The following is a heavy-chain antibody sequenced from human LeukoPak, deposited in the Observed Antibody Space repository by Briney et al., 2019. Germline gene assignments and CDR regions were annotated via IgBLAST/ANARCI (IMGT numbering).Heavy chain of an antibody. Sequence: ASVKVSCKASGYTSTTYGISWVRQASGQGLEWMGWTYNSYTHYAQTLRDRLTMTTDTSTSTSYMELRSLRSDDTAVYYCARALAQGGSFDLYYFDSWGQGSLVTVSS. D-gene: IGHD3-9*01. V-gene: IGHV1-18*01. CDR1: GYTSTTYG. CDR3: ARALAQGGSFDLYYFDS. CDR2: TYNSYT. J-gene: IGHJ4*02.